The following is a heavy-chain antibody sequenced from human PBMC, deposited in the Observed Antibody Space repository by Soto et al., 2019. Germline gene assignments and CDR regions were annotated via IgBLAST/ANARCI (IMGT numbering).Heavy chain of an antibody. V-gene: IGHV4-59*12. D-gene: IGHD3-10*01. J-gene: IGHJ4*02. CDR2: IYYSGST. Sequence: PSETLSLTCTVSGGSISSYYWSWIRQPPGKGLEWIGYIYYSGSTNYNPSLKGRFTISRDNAKNSLYLQMNSLRDEDTAVYFCARDPDGIIDFDYWGQGTQVTVSS. CDR1: GGSISSYY. CDR3: ARDPDGIIDFDY.